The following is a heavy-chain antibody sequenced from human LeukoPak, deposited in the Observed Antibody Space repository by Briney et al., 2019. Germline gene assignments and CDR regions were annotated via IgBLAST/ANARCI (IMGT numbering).Heavy chain of an antibody. CDR2: IYYSGST. CDR1: GGSISSYY. V-gene: IGHV4-59*01. Sequence: SETLSLTCTVSGGSISSYYWSWIRQPPGKGLEWIGYIYYSGSTNYSPSLKSRVTISVDTSKNQFSLKLSSVTAADTAVYYCARSWFDPWGQGTLVTVSS. J-gene: IGHJ5*02. CDR3: ARSWFDP.